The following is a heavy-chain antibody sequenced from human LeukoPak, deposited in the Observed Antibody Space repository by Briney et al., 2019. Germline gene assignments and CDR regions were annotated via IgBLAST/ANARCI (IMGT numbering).Heavy chain of an antibody. J-gene: IGHJ3*02. CDR1: GYTFTGYY. V-gene: IGHV1-2*02. CDR2: INPNSGGT. D-gene: IGHD3-22*01. Sequence: ASVKVSCKASGYTFTGYYMHWVRQAPGQGLEWMGWINPNSGGTNYAQKFQGRVTMTRDTSISTAYMELSRLRSDDTAVYYCARAGAITMIVVVRAFDIWGQGTMVTVSS. CDR3: ARAGAITMIVVVRAFDI.